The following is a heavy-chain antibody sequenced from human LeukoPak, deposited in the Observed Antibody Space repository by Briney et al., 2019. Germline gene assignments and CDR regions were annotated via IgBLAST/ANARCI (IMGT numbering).Heavy chain of an antibody. CDR3: AKDDFRGGDTTVVLDY. CDR2: ISGSGGST. V-gene: IGHV3-23*01. D-gene: IGHD4-11*01. CDR1: GFTFSSYA. Sequence: GGSLRLSCAASGFTFSSYAMSWVRQAPGKGLEWVSAISGSGGSTYYADSVKGRFTISRDNSKNTLYLQMNSLRAEDTAVYYCAKDDFRGGDTTVVLDYWGQGTLVTVSS. J-gene: IGHJ4*02.